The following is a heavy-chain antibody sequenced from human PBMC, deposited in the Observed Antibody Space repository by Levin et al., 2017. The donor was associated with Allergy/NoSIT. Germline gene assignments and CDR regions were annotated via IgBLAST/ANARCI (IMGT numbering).Heavy chain of an antibody. J-gene: IGHJ3*02. CDR3: AKGHYYDSSGFLYKSDAFDM. V-gene: IGHV3-23*01. CDR1: GFTFRSYA. CDR2: ISGNGDST. Sequence: PGGSLRLSCAASGFTFRSYAMSWVRQAPGKGLEWVSVISGNGDSTYYADSVKGRFTISRDNSKNTLYVQMNSLRVEDTAIYYCAKGHYYDSSGFLYKSDAFDMWGQGTMVTVSS. D-gene: IGHD3-22*01.